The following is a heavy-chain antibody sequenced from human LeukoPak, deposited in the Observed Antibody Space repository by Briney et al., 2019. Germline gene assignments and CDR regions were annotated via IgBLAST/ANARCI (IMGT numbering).Heavy chain of an antibody. CDR1: GYSFTSYW. CDR2: IYPGDSDT. D-gene: IGHD3-10*01. V-gene: IGHV5-51*01. CDR3: ASQSRITMVRGVRHYYYGMDV. J-gene: IGHJ6*02. Sequence: GESLKISCKGSGYSFTSYWIGWVRQMPGKGLEWMGIIYPGDSDTRYSPSFQGQVTISADKSISTAYLQWSSLKASDTAMYYCASQSRITMVRGVRHYYYGMDVWGQGTTVTVSS.